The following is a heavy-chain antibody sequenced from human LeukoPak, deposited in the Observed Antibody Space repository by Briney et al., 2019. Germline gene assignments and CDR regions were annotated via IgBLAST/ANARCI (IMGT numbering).Heavy chain of an antibody. D-gene: IGHD2-21*02. CDR1: GYTFTSFG. J-gene: IGHJ4*02. CDR2: ISTYNGNT. CDR3: ARVRDAGLRDFDY. V-gene: IGHV1-18*01. Sequence: ASVKVSCKASGYTFTSFGICWVRQAPGQGLEWMGWISTYNGNTNYAQKLQGRVTMTTDTSTRTAYMELRSLRSDDTAVYYCARVRDAGLRDFDYWGQGTLVTVSS.